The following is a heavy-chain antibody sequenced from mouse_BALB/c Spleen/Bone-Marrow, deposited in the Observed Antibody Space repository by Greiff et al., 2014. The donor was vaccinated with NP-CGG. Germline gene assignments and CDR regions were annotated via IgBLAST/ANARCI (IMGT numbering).Heavy chain of an antibody. V-gene: IGHV14-3*02. CDR2: IYPANGNT. J-gene: IGHJ1*01. D-gene: IGHD2-14*01. CDR1: GFNIKDTY. CDR3: ASYRYAWYFDV. Sequence: VQLKQSGAELVKPGASVKLSCTASGFNIKDTYMHWVKQRPEQGLEWIGRIYPANGNTKYDPKFQGKATITADTSSNTAYLRLSSLTSEDTAVYYCASYRYAWYFDVWGAGTTVTVSS.